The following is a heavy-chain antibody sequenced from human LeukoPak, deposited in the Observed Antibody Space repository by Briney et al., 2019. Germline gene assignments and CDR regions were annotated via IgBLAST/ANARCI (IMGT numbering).Heavy chain of an antibody. D-gene: IGHD3-9*01. CDR1: GFTFSSYG. J-gene: IGHJ4*02. CDR3: ANGRTWYDILTGYHRPFDY. V-gene: IGHV3-30*02. CDR2: IRYDGSNK. Sequence: GGSLRLSCAASGFTFSSYGMHWVRQAPGKGLEWVAFIRYDGSNKYYADSVKGRFTISRDNSKNTLHLQMNSLRAEDTAVYYCANGRTWYDILTGYHRPFDYWGQGTLVTVSS.